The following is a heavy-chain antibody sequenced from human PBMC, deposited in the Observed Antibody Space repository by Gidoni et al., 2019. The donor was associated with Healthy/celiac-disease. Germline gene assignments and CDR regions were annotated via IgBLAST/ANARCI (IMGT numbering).Heavy chain of an antibody. Sequence: EVQLVESGGGLVQPGGSLRLSCAASGFPFSSYSMNWVRQAPGKGLEWVSYISSSSSTIYYADSVKGRFTISRDNAKNSLYLQMNSLRDEDTAVYYCARDPGDYYGSGSYYSSPYYFDYWGQGTLVTVSS. D-gene: IGHD3-10*01. J-gene: IGHJ4*02. V-gene: IGHV3-48*02. CDR1: GFPFSSYS. CDR2: ISSSSSTI. CDR3: ARDPGDYYGSGSYYSSPYYFDY.